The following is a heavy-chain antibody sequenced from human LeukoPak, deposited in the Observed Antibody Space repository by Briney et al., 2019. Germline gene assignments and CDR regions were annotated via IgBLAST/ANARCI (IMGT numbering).Heavy chain of an antibody. D-gene: IGHD3-10*01. CDR2: IYPGDSDA. V-gene: IGHV5-51*01. CDR3: ARRGWGFGEPKRDHDTFDI. CDR1: GYSFTTYW. Sequence: GESLKISCKGSGYSFTTYWIAWVRQMPGQGLEWMAIIYPGDSDARYSPSFQGQVTISVDKSISTTYLRWSSLKASDTAMYYCARRGWGFGEPKRDHDTFDIWGQGTMVTVSS. J-gene: IGHJ3*02.